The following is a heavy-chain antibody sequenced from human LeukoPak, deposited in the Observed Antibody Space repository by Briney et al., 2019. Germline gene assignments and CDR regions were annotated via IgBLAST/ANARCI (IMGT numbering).Heavy chain of an antibody. J-gene: IGHJ4*02. D-gene: IGHD2-8*01. CDR1: GGTFSSYA. Sequence: ASVTVSCKASGGTFSSYAISWVRQAPGQGLEWMGGIIPFFGTANYAQQFQGRVTITSDESTSTDYMELSSLRSEDTAVYYCAKARAAPRPYCTNGVCDTLEGSDYWGQGTLVTVSS. CDR2: IIPFFGTA. CDR3: AKARAAPRPYCTNGVCDTLEGSDY. V-gene: IGHV1-69*13.